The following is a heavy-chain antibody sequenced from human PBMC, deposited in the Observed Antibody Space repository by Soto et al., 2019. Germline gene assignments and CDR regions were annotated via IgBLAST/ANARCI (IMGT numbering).Heavy chain of an antibody. CDR3: ARDYVLLWFGTNPGLQNWFDP. J-gene: IGHJ5*02. CDR2: IYPVDSDT. CDR1: GYSFTSYW. D-gene: IGHD3-10*01. V-gene: IGHV5-51*01. Sequence: HGESLKISCKGSGYSFTSYWIGWVRQMPGKGLEWKGFIYPVDSDTSYSPSFKGQVTISADKSISTAYLQWSSLRSEDTAVYYCARDYVLLWFGTNPGLQNWFDPWGQGTLVTVSS.